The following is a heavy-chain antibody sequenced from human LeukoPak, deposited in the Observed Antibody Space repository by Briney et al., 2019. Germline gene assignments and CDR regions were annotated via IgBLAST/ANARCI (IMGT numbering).Heavy chain of an antibody. D-gene: IGHD6-19*01. J-gene: IGHJ6*03. V-gene: IGHV1-18*01. Sequence: GASVKVSCKASGYTFTSYGISWVRQAPGQGLEWMGWISAYNGNTNYAQKLQGRVTMTTDTSTSTAYMELRSLRSDDTAVYYCARVSSYSSGWFYDYYYYMDVWGKGTTVTISS. CDR1: GYTFTSYG. CDR2: ISAYNGNT. CDR3: ARVSSYSSGWFYDYYYYMDV.